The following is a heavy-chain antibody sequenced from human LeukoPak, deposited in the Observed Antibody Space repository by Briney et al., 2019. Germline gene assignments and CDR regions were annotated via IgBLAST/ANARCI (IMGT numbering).Heavy chain of an antibody. J-gene: IGHJ3*02. CDR1: GGTISSYA. CDR2: IIPMFDTA. Sequence: SVKVSCKASGGTISSYAIMWVRQAAGQGLEWMGGIIPMFDTADYAQKFQGRVTFTADESTNTAYMELSSLRSEDTAVYYCARGYSGYHDAFHIWGQGTMVTVSS. V-gene: IGHV1-69*13. CDR3: ARGYSGYHDAFHI. D-gene: IGHD1-26*01.